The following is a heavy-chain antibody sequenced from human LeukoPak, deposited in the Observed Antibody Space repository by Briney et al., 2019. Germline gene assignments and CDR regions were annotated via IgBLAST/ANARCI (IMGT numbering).Heavy chain of an antibody. CDR2: INPDGSAP. J-gene: IGHJ4*02. CDR1: GFTFSSAW. V-gene: IGHV3-7*01. D-gene: IGHD5-24*01. CDR3: TRDFGWQQLDY. Sequence: GGSLRLSCAASGFTFSSAWMAWVRQAPGKGPEWVANINPDGSAPYYVASVKGRFTISRDNAKNSLYLQMNSLIADDTAVYYCTRDFGWQQLDYWGQGALVPVSS.